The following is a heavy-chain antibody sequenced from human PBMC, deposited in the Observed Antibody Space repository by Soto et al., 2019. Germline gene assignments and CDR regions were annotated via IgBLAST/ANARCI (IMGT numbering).Heavy chain of an antibody. J-gene: IGHJ5*02. V-gene: IGHV3-33*03. CDR2: VWYGGRNN. D-gene: IGHD5-18*01. CDR3: ARTPATGYSYGMNWFDP. CDR1: GFTISGYG. Sequence: GGSLRLSSAASGFTISGYGMHWVRQAPGKGLEWVAVVWYGGRNNYYADSVKGRFTISRDNSKNTLYLQVDSLRAEDTAVYYSARTPATGYSYGMNWFDPWGQGTLVTVSS.